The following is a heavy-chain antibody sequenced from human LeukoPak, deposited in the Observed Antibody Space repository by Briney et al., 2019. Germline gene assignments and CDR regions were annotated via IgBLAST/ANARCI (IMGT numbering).Heavy chain of an antibody. J-gene: IGHJ6*02. V-gene: IGHV3-23*01. Sequence: GGSLRLSCAASGFTFSSYAMSWVRQAPGKGLEWVSALSGSGGSTYYADSVKGRFTVSRDNSKDTLSLQMNSLRAEDTAVYYCAKHRGGGCYHGMDVWGQGTTVTVSS. D-gene: IGHD2-8*01. CDR1: GFTFSSYA. CDR2: LSGSGGST. CDR3: AKHRGGGCYHGMDV.